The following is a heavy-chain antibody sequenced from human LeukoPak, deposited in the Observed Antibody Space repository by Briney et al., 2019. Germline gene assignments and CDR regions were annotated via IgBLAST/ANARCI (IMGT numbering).Heavy chain of an antibody. Sequence: GGSLRLSCAASGFTFSSYAMYWVRQDPGKGLEWVALISYDGGDKYYAESMKGRITISRDNAENTLYLQMNNLRPDDTAFYFCVKEGVEYSYSYGDYWGQGTLVTVSS. J-gene: IGHJ4*02. CDR3: VKEGVEYSYSYGDY. D-gene: IGHD3-16*01. CDR1: GFTFSSYA. V-gene: IGHV3-30*18. CDR2: ISYDGGDK.